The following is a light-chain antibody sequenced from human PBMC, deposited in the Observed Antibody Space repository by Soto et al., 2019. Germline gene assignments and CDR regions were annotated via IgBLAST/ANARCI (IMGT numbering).Light chain of an antibody. CDR3: QQYSDYWT. CDR2: DAS. CDR1: RGISKS. Sequence: DIQLTQSPSTLSASIGDRVTITCRASRGISKSLAWYQQKPGKAPKFLIYDASTLESGIPSRFSGGGSRAEFTLTISSLQPDDFAIYFCQQYSDYWTFGPGTAVDIK. V-gene: IGKV1-5*01. J-gene: IGKJ1*01.